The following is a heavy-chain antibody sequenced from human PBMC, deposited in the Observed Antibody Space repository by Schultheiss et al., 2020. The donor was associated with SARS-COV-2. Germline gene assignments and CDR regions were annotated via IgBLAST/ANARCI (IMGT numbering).Heavy chain of an antibody. V-gene: IGHV4-38-2*01. Sequence: SQTLSLTCAVSGYSISSGYYWGWIRQPPGKGLEWIGYIYYSGSTNYNPSLKSRVTISVDTSKNQFSLKLSSVTAADTAVYYCARGRYSLYYFDYWGQGTLVTVSS. J-gene: IGHJ4*02. CDR1: GYSISSGYY. CDR2: IYYSGST. D-gene: IGHD5-18*01. CDR3: ARGRYSLYYFDY.